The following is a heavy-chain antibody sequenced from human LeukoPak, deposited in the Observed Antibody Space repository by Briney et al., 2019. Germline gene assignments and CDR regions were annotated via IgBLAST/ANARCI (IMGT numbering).Heavy chain of an antibody. D-gene: IGHD3-16*02. Sequence: PSETLSLTCTVSGGSITFGSYYWTWIRQPAGKGLEWIGRIYTSGRTFYNPSLKSRVTISMDTSMYQFSLRLNSVTAADTAVYYCARARVIPASFDDWGQGALVTVSS. V-gene: IGHV4-61*02. J-gene: IGHJ4*02. CDR3: ARARVIPASFDD. CDR1: GGSITFGSYY. CDR2: IYTSGRT.